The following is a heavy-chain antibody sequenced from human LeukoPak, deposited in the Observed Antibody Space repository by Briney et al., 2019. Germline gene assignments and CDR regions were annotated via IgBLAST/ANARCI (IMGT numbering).Heavy chain of an antibody. CDR2: AYYSGST. V-gene: IGHV4-59*12. J-gene: IGHJ5*02. D-gene: IGHD2-15*01. CDR1: GGSIRSYY. Sequence: PSETLSLTCIVSGGSIRSYYWSWIRQPPGKGLEWIGYAYYSGSTNYNPSLKSRVTISVDTSQNQFSLKLSSVTAADTAVYYCARDPYCSGGSCYSALFDPWGQGTLVTVSS. CDR3: ARDPYCSGGSCYSALFDP.